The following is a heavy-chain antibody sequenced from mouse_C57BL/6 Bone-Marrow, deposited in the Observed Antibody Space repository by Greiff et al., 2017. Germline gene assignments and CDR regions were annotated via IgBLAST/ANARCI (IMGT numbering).Heavy chain of an antibody. V-gene: IGHV5-17*01. D-gene: IGHD2-2*01. CDR1: GFTFSDYG. CDR3: ACPRLRGLYYFDY. Sequence: EVQLVESGGGLVKPGGSLKLSCAASGFTFSDYGMHWVRQAPEKGLEWVAYISSGSSTIYYADTVKGRFTIARDNAKNTLSLQMSSLRSADTAMYYCACPRLRGLYYFDYWGQGTTLTVSA. CDR2: ISSGSSTI. J-gene: IGHJ2*01.